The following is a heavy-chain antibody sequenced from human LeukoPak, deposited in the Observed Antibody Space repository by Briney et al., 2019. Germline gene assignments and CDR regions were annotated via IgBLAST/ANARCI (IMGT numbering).Heavy chain of an antibody. V-gene: IGHV1-46*01. CDR3: AGGPSPYMVRGVIGSDY. CDR1: GYTFTSYY. J-gene: IGHJ4*02. CDR2: INPSGGST. D-gene: IGHD3-10*01. Sequence: ASVKVSCKASGYTFTSYYMHWVRQAPGQGLEWMGIINPSGGSTSYAQKLQGRVTMTRDTSTSTVYMELSSLRSEDTAVYYCAGGPSPYMVRGVIGSDYWGQGTLVTVSS.